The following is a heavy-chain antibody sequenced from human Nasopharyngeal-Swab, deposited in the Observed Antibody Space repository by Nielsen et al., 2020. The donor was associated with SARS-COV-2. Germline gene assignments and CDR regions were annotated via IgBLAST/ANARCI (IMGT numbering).Heavy chain of an antibody. CDR3: ARASRAWY. CDR2: ISESDGTS. CDR1: GLTFSNYE. Sequence: GESLKISCAASGLTFSNYEMNWVRQAPGKGLEWVSYISESDGTSYYADSVRGRFTISRDNAKNSLYLQMNSLRAEDTAVYYCARASRAWYWGQGALVTVSS. J-gene: IGHJ4*02. V-gene: IGHV3-48*03.